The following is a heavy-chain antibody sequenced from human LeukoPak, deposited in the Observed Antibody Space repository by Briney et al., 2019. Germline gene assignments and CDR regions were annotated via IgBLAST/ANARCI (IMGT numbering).Heavy chain of an antibody. J-gene: IGHJ3*02. D-gene: IGHD6-13*01. CDR2: IYPTDSDA. Sequence: GESLKISCKGSGSSFTTYWIGWVRQMTGKGLEWMGVIYPTDSDARYSPSFQGQVTISADKSISTAYLQWSSLKASDTATYYCAREAKEAAAGTSGDAFDIWGQGTMVTVSS. CDR3: AREAKEAAAGTSGDAFDI. V-gene: IGHV5-51*01. CDR1: GSSFTTYW.